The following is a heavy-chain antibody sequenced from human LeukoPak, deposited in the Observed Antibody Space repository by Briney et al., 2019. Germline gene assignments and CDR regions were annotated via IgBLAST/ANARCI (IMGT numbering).Heavy chain of an antibody. D-gene: IGHD2-15*01. V-gene: IGHV4-59*01. CDR1: GGSISGYF. CDR2: IYYSGST. J-gene: IGHJ5*02. Sequence: PSETLSLTCTVSGGSISGYFWSWIRQPAGKGLEWIGYIYYSGSTNYNPSLKSRVTISVDTSKNQFSLKLSSVTAADTAVYYCAREVVVAATYWFDPWGQGTLVTVSS. CDR3: AREVVVAATYWFDP.